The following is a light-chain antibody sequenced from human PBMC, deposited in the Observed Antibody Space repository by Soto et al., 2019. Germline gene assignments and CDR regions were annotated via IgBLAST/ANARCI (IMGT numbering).Light chain of an antibody. Sequence: EIVLTQSPGTLSLSPWERATLSCRASQSVSSSYLAWYQQKPGQGPRLLIYGASSRAAGIPDRFSGSGSGTDFTLTISRLEPEDFAVYYCQQYGSSPRTFGQGTKVDIK. J-gene: IGKJ1*01. CDR3: QQYGSSPRT. CDR2: GAS. CDR1: QSVSSSY. V-gene: IGKV3-20*01.